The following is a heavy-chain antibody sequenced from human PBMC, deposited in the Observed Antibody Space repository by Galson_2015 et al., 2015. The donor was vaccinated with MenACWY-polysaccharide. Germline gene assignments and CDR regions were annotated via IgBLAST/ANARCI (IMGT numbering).Heavy chain of an antibody. D-gene: IGHD2-21*01. J-gene: IGHJ4*02. CDR3: ARNAAYCLDY. Sequence: SETLSLTCAVSGGSISSSNWWSWVRQPPGKGLEWIGQIYLPGGADYNPSLKSRVSISVDKSQNQLSLTLSSVTAADTAVYYCARNAAYCLDYWGQGIVVTISS. CDR1: GGSISSSNW. CDR2: IYLPGGA. V-gene: IGHV4-4*02.